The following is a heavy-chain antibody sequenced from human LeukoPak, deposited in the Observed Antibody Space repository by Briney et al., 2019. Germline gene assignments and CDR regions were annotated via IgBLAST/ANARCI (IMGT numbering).Heavy chain of an antibody. CDR1: DDPINSGVYY. Sequence: PSETLSLTCTVSDDPINSGVYYWNWIRRPAGKGLEWIGHTSGTTTNSNPSLKSRVAISLDTSKNHFSLKLSSVTAADTAVYYCARAKKRSGRSRNFYLDVWGKGTTVTVSS. J-gene: IGHJ6*03. CDR3: ARAKKRSGRSRNFYLDV. V-gene: IGHV4-61*02. D-gene: IGHD1-26*01. CDR2: TSGTT.